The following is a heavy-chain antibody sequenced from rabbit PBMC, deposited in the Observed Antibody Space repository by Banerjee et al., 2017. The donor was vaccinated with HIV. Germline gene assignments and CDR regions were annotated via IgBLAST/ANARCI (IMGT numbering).Heavy chain of an antibody. CDR1: GFDFSSNA. CDR2: IYNGDGST. Sequence: LQESGGGLFQPGGSLTLTCTASGFDFSSNAMCWVRQAPGKGPEWIACIYNGDGSTYYASWWNGRFTIPRSPRLNTVDLKMTSLTGADTATYFCARESTDWYYFNLWGPGPLVTVS. D-gene: IGHD7-1*01. CDR3: ARESTDWYYFNL. V-gene: IGHV1S47*01. J-gene: IGHJ4*01.